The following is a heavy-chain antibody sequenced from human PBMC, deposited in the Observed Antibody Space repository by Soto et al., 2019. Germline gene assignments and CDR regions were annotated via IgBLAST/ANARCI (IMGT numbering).Heavy chain of an antibody. Sequence: QVQLVQSGAEVKKPGASVKVSCKASGYTFTSYGISWVRQAPGQGLEWMGWISAYNDNTNYAQKFQGRVTMTTDTSTNTAYMELRSLRSDDTVVFYCARDDKGSGSDPIDYWGQGTLVTVSS. CDR3: ARDDKGSGSDPIDY. D-gene: IGHD3-10*01. J-gene: IGHJ4*02. CDR2: ISAYNDNT. V-gene: IGHV1-18*01. CDR1: GYTFTSYG.